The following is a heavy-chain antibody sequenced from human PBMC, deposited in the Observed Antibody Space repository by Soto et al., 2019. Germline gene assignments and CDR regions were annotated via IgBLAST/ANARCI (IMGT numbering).Heavy chain of an antibody. CDR1: GFTFSSHA. D-gene: IGHD1-1*01. CDR3: AREFLEPEPFDY. J-gene: IGHJ4*02. CDR2: ISYDGSNK. V-gene: IGHV3-30-3*01. Sequence: PGGSLRLSCAASGFTFSSHAMHWVRQAPGKGLEWVAVISYDGSNKYYADSVKGRFTISRDNSKNTLYLQMNSLRAEDTAVYYCAREFLEPEPFDYWGQGTLVTVSS.